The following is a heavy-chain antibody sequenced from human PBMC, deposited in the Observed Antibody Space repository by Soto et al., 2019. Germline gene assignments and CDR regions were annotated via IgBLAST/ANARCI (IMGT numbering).Heavy chain of an antibody. CDR2: ISGSGGST. V-gene: IGHV3-23*01. D-gene: IGHD6-19*01. CDR1: GFTFSSYS. J-gene: IGHJ5*02. Sequence: GGSLRLSCAASGFTFSSYSMSWVRQAPGKGLEWVSAISGSGGSTYYADSVKGRFTISRDNSKNTLYLQMNSLRAEDTAVYYCTSYSSGWPNWFDPWGQGTLVTVSS. CDR3: TSYSSGWPNWFDP.